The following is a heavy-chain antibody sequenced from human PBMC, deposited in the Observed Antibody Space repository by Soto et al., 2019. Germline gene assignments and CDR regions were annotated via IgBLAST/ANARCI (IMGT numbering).Heavy chain of an antibody. CDR2: IIPIFGTA. Sequence: TVSSYAISWVRQAPGQGLEWMGGIIPIFGTANYAQKFQGRVTITADESTSTAYMELSSLRSEDTAVYYCARDPVGRNYDDSGPALDYWGQGTLVTVSS. V-gene: IGHV1-69*01. CDR3: ARDPVGRNYDDSGPALDY. D-gene: IGHD3-22*01. CDR1: TVSSYA. J-gene: IGHJ4*02.